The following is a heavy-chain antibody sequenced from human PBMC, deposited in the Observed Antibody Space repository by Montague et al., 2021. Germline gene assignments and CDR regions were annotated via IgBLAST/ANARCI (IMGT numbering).Heavy chain of an antibody. CDR1: GFTFSTSW. D-gene: IGHD2-21*01. CDR3: ARAGYYGGLDI. V-gene: IGHV3-74*01. CDR2: INPDGSST. J-gene: IGHJ3*02. Sequence: SLRLSCAASGFTFSTSWIHWVRQAPGKGLVWVSRINPDGSSTNYADSVTGRFTISRDNGKNTLYLQINSLRAENTAVYFCARAGYYGGLDIWGQGTMVTASS.